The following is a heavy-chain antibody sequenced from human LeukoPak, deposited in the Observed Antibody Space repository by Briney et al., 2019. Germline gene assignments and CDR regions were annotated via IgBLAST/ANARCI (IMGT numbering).Heavy chain of an antibody. CDR2: IIPIFGTA. V-gene: IGHV1-69*05. J-gene: IGHJ4*02. CDR3: ARATTAMGYFDY. Sequence: SVKVSCTASGGTFSSYAISWVRQAPGQGLEWMGGIIPIFGTANYAQKFQGRVTITTDESTSTAYMELSSLRSEDTAVYYCARATTAMGYFDYWGQGTLVTVSS. D-gene: IGHD5-18*01. CDR1: GGTFSSYA.